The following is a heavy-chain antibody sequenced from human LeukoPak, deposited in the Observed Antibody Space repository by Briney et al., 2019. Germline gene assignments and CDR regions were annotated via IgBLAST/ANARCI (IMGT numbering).Heavy chain of an antibody. J-gene: IGHJ4*02. Sequence: GGSPKLSCAASEFSFSGSAMHWVRQASGKGLEWVGRIRSKANSYATAYAASVKGRFTISRDDSKNSLYLQMNSLRAEDTAVYYCARDATYYYDSSPFDYWGQGTLVTVSS. CDR3: ARDATYYYDSSPFDY. CDR1: EFSFSGSA. D-gene: IGHD3-22*01. V-gene: IGHV3-73*01. CDR2: IRSKANSYAT.